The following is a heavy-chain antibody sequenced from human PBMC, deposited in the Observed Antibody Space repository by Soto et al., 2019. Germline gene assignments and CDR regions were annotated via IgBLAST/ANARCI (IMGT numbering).Heavy chain of an antibody. J-gene: IGHJ5*02. D-gene: IGHD3-9*01. CDR1: GGSTRNYF. Sequence: SETLSLTCTVSGGSTRNYFWRWIRQPPGKGLEWIGCIYYSGTTNYNSSLKSRVTISLDTSKNQFSLRLRSVTAADTAVYYCARYVNPYDTAVWFDPWGQGTLVTVSS. V-gene: IGHV4-59*01. CDR3: ARYVNPYDTAVWFDP. CDR2: IYYSGTT.